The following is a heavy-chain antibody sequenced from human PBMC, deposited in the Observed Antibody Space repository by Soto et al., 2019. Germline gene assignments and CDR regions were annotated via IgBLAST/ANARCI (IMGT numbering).Heavy chain of an antibody. Sequence: PGESLKIACNGSGYSFTSYWIGWVRQMPGKGLEWMGIIYPGDSDTRYSPSFQGQVTISADKSISTAYLQWSSLKASDTAMYYCASGGSYLLYYFDYWGQGTLVIVSS. CDR2: IYPGDSDT. V-gene: IGHV5-51*01. CDR1: GYSFTSYW. J-gene: IGHJ4*02. D-gene: IGHD1-26*01. CDR3: ASGGSYLLYYFDY.